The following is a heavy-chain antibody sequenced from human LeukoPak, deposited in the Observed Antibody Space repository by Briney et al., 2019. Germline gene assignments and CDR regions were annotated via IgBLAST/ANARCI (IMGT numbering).Heavy chain of an antibody. V-gene: IGHV3-23*01. Sequence: GASVKVSCKASGGTFSSYAMSWVRQAPGKGLEWVSAISGSGGSTYHADSVKGRFTISRDSSKNTLYLQMNSLRAEDTAVYYCANDIAVATGGDYWGQGTLVTVSS. D-gene: IGHD6-19*01. CDR3: ANDIAVATGGDY. J-gene: IGHJ4*02. CDR1: GGTFSSYA. CDR2: ISGSGGST.